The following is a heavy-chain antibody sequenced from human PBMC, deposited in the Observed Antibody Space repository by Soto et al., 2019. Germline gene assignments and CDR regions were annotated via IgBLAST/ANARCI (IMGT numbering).Heavy chain of an antibody. Sequence: GASVKVSCKASGGTFSSYAISWVRPAPGQGLEWMGGITPIFGTANYAQKFQGGVTITADESTRTAYMELSSLRSEDTAVYYCARDWGDRNGYYRYHYDYWARGTLDTGSS. V-gene: IGHV1-69*13. J-gene: IGHJ4*02. CDR2: ITPIFGTA. CDR1: GGTFSSYA. D-gene: IGHD4-17*01. CDR3: ARDWGDRNGYYRYHYDY.